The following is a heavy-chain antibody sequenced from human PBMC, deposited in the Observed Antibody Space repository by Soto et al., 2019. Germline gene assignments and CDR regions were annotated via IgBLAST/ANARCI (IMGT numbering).Heavy chain of an antibody. CDR1: GYSISTGFN. D-gene: IGHD6-19*01. V-gene: IGHV4-38-2*02. CDR3: ARDGGTGFYHFDY. J-gene: IGHJ4*02. Sequence: SETLSLTCAVSGYSISTGFNWGWIRQPPGKGLEWIGSIYHSGSTYYNLSLKSRVTISSDTSKNQISLKLISVTAADTALYYCARDGGTGFYHFDYWGQGTLVTVSS. CDR2: IYHSGST.